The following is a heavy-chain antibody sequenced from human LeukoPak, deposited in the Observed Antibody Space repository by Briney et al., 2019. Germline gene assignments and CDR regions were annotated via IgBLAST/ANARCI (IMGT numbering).Heavy chain of an antibody. V-gene: IGHV3-7*01. CDR2: IKNDGAVK. CDR1: GFTFSYHW. D-gene: IGHD6-13*01. Sequence: GGSLTLSCAASGFTFSYHWMTSVRQAPGKGLEWVANIKNDGAVKNYVDSVKGRFTISRDNAKNSLYLQMNSLRAEDTAVYYCAKDSYSKGDFWGQGVLVTVSS. CDR3: AKDSYSKGDF. J-gene: IGHJ4*02.